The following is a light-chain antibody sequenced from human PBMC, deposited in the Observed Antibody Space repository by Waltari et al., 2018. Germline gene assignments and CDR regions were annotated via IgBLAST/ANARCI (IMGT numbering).Light chain of an antibody. CDR2: EDS. CDR1: ASSKKY. CDR3: YSTDSSGNPS. Sequence: SYELTQPPSVSVPPGQTARTTCSGAASSKKYDCWHQQKSGQAPVAVIYEDSTRSPGIPDRFSGSRSGTMATLTITGAQEEDEADYYCYSTDSSGNPSFGTGTKVTVL. V-gene: IGLV3-10*01. J-gene: IGLJ1*01.